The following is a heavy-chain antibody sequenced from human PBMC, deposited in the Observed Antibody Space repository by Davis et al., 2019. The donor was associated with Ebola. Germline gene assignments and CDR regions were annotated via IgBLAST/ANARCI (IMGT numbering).Heavy chain of an antibody. D-gene: IGHD2-2*02. J-gene: IGHJ6*03. CDR1: GGSISSGGYY. Sequence: SETLSLTCTVSGGSISSGGYYWSWIRQHPGKGLEWIGYIYYSGSTYYNPSLKSRVTISVDTSKNQFSLKLSSVTAADTAVYYCARTLRYCSSTSCYTFFGDPTHMDVWGKGTTVTVSS. CDR3: ARTLRYCSSTSCYTFFGDPTHMDV. V-gene: IGHV4-31*03. CDR2: IYYSGST.